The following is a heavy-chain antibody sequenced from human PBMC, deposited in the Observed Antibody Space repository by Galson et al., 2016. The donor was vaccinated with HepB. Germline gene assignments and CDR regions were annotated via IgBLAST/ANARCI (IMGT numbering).Heavy chain of an antibody. J-gene: IGHJ4*02. V-gene: IGHV3-74*01. CDR3: VTYSDGSGGYSY. CDR2: INSDGSST. CDR1: GLTFSRFW. Sequence: SLRLSCAASGLTFSRFWMHWVRQVPGKGLVWVSHINSDGSSTDYADSVKGRFTISRDNAKNTLYLQMDSLGTEDTAVYYCVTYSDGSGGYSYWGQGTLVTVAS. D-gene: IGHD3-22*01.